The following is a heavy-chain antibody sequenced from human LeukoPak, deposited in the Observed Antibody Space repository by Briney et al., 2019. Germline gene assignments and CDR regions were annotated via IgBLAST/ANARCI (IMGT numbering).Heavy chain of an antibody. CDR2: IDYSGSTSYNPS. CDR1: GGSISSDY. CDR3: VRHLSAGRPAFDI. Sequence: PSETLSLTCTVSGGSISSDYWSWIRQSPGKGLEWSGYIDYSGSTSYNPSNYNPSLKSRVTISVDTSNIKFSLKLTSLTAADTAVYYCVRHLSAGRPAFDIWGQGTMVTVSS. J-gene: IGHJ3*02. V-gene: IGHV4-59*08. D-gene: IGHD1-14*01.